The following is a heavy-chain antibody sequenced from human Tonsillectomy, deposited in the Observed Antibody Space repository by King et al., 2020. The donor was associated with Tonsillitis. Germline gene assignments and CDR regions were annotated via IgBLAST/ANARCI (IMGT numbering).Heavy chain of an antibody. J-gene: IGHJ5*02. CDR2: ISTRGSYV. CDR3: ARSLYDFWSGGGFDP. CDR1: GFTFSSYS. V-gene: IGHV3-21*01. D-gene: IGHD3-3*01. Sequence: VQLVESGGGLVKPGGSLRLSCAASGFTFSSYSMNWVRQAPGKGLEWVSSISTRGSYVYYAASVKGRFTISRDNAKNSLYLQMNSMRAEDTAVYYCARSLYDFWSGGGFDPWGQGTLVTVSS.